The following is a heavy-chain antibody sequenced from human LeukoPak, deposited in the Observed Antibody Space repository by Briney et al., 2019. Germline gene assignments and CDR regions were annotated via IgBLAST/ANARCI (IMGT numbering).Heavy chain of an antibody. D-gene: IGHD3-3*01. Sequence: SETLSLTWAVSGYSISSGYYWGWIRQPPGKGLEWIGSIYHSGSTYYNPSLKSRVTISVDSSKNQFSLKLSSVTAADTAAYYCARDRDPYDFWSGYYGGAFDIWGQGTMVTVSS. V-gene: IGHV4-38-2*02. CDR3: ARDRDPYDFWSGYYGGAFDI. CDR1: GYSISSGYY. CDR2: IYHSGST. J-gene: IGHJ3*02.